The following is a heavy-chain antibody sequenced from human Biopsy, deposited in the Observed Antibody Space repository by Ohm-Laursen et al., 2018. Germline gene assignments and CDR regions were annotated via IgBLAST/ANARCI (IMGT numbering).Heavy chain of an antibody. Sequence: SLRLSCAASGFSFSDYHMRWIRQAPGRGLEWVSYISGGGTIYYGDSIKGRVTISRDNAKNSLYLQMHSLRAEDTAVYYCVRDTRWSPYSMDVWGQGTTVTVSS. CDR2: ISGGGTI. CDR3: VRDTRWSPYSMDV. CDR1: GFSFSDYH. V-gene: IGHV3-11*01. D-gene: IGHD4-23*01. J-gene: IGHJ6*02.